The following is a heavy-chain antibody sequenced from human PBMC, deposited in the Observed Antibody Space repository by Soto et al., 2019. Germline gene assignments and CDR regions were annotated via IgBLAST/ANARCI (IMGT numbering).Heavy chain of an antibody. CDR1: GYTFTSYA. CDR2: INAGNGNT. J-gene: IGHJ6*02. CDR3: ARVRPFWDYVWGSYRYTGGYGMDV. D-gene: IGHD3-16*02. Sequence: QVQLVQSGAEVKKPGASVKVSCKASGYTFTSYAMHWVRQAPGQRLEWMGWINAGNGNTKYSQKVQGRVTITRDTSASTAYMELSSLRSEDTAVYYCARVRPFWDYVWGSYRYTGGYGMDVWGQGTTVTVSS. V-gene: IGHV1-3*01.